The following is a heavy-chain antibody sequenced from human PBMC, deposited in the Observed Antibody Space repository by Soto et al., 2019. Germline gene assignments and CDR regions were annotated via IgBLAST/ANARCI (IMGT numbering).Heavy chain of an antibody. Sequence: SVKVSCKASGGTFSSFGISWVRQAPGQGLEWMGGIIPVFGRPNYAQRFRGRLTITADESTNTSYMELIDLTSEDTAVYYCAREASGYDFWGRGTQVTVSS. V-gene: IGHV1-69*13. D-gene: IGHD5-12*01. CDR2: IIPVFGRP. CDR1: GGTFSSFG. CDR3: AREASGYDF. J-gene: IGHJ2*01.